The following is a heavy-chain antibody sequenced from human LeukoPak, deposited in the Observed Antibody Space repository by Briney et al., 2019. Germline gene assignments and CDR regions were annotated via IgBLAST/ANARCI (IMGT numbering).Heavy chain of an antibody. CDR1: GYTFTSYD. D-gene: IGHD3-10*01. Sequence: ASVKVSCKASGYTFTSYDINWVRQATGQGLEWMGWMNPNSGNTGYAQKFQGRVTMTRDTSISTAYMELRRLRSDDTAVYYCARWFGELFKVKVEGGYFDYWGQGTLVTVSS. J-gene: IGHJ4*02. CDR3: ARWFGELFKVKVEGGYFDY. CDR2: MNPNSGNT. V-gene: IGHV1-8*02.